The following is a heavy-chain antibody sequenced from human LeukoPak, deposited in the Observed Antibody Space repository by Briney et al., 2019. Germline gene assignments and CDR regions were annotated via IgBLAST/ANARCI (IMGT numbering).Heavy chain of an antibody. CDR3: ARDSSGYQ. V-gene: IGHV3-7*01. Sequence: PGGSLRLSSAASGFTFSTYWMSWVRQAPGKGLEWVANIKEDGSEKYYGDSVKGRFTISRDNAKNSLYLEMNSLRVEDTAVYYCARDSSGYQWGQGTLVTVSS. CDR2: IKEDGSEK. D-gene: IGHD3-22*01. CDR1: GFTFSTYW. J-gene: IGHJ4*02.